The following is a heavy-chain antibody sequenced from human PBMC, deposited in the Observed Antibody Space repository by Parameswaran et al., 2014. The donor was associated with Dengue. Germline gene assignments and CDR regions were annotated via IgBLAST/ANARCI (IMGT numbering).Heavy chain of an antibody. D-gene: IGHD6-13*01. V-gene: IGHV4-59*08. CDR3: ARHSPSKSSRWYFADI. Sequence: RWIRQPPGKGLEWIAYIYYSGSTKYSPSLKSRVTISVDTSKNQVSLRLNSVTAADTAVYYCARHSPSKSSRWYFADIWGQGTLVTVSS. J-gene: IGHJ4*02. CDR2: IYYSGST.